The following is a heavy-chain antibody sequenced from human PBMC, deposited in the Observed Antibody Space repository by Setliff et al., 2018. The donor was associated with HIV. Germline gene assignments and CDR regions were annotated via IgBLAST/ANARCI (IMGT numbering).Heavy chain of an antibody. CDR3: ARAGSGSYYNAPHY. Sequence: GESLKISCKGSGYSFTSNWIGWVRQMPGKGLEWMEIIYPGDSDARYSPSFQGQATISADKSISTAYLQWSSLKASDTAMYYCARAGSGSYYNAPHYWGQGTLVTVSS. CDR1: GYSFTSNW. J-gene: IGHJ4*02. V-gene: IGHV5-51*01. D-gene: IGHD3-10*01. CDR2: IYPGDSDA.